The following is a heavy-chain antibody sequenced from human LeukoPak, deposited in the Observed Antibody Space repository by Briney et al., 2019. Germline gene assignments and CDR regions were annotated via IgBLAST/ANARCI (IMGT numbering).Heavy chain of an antibody. V-gene: IGHV3-23*01. Sequence: PGGSLRLSCAASGFTFSSHAMSWVRQAPGKGLEWVSAISGSGGSTYYAESVKGRFTISRDNSKNTLSLQMNSLRAEDTAVYYCARKIFGVVYWGQGTLVTVSS. D-gene: IGHD3-3*01. CDR2: ISGSGGST. CDR1: GFTFSSHA. CDR3: ARKIFGVVY. J-gene: IGHJ4*02.